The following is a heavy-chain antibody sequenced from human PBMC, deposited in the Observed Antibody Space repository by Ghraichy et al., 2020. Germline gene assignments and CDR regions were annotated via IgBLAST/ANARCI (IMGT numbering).Heavy chain of an antibody. CDR1: GGSISSYY. Sequence: SETLSLTCTVSGGSISSYYWSWIRQPPGKGLEWIGYIYYSGSTNYNPSLKSRVTISVDTSKNQFSLKLSSVTAADTAVYYCARRRPYYDFWSGPEFDYWGQGTLVTVSS. V-gene: IGHV4-59*08. CDR3: ARRRPYYDFWSGPEFDY. J-gene: IGHJ4*02. D-gene: IGHD3-3*01. CDR2: IYYSGST.